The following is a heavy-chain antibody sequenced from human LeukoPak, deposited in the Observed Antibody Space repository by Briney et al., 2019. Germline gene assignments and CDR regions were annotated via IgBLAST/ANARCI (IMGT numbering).Heavy chain of an antibody. CDR1: GFTFRNYA. V-gene: IGHV3-23*01. Sequence: GGSLRLSCAASGFTFRNYAMNWVRQAPGKGLEWVSIISGSGDSTYYADSVKGRFTISRDNSKNTVYLQMNSLRVEDTAVYYCVRGADTGYSSDSWGQGTLVTVSS. J-gene: IGHJ4*02. CDR3: VRGADTGYSSDS. CDR2: ISGSGDST. D-gene: IGHD3-9*01.